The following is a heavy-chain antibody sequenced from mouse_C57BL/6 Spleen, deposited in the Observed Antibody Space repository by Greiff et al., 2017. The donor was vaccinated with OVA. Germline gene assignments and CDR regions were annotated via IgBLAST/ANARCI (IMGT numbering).Heavy chain of an antibody. J-gene: IGHJ2*01. V-gene: IGHV1-42*01. Sequence: EVKLMESGPELVKPGASVKISCKASGYSFTGYYMNWVKQSPEKSLEWIGEINPSTGGTTYNQKFKAKATLTVDKSSSTAYMQLKSLTSEDSAVYYCAADDGYYDYWGQGTTLTVSS. CDR2: INPSTGGT. CDR1: GYSFTGYY. CDR3: AADDGYYDY. D-gene: IGHD2-3*01.